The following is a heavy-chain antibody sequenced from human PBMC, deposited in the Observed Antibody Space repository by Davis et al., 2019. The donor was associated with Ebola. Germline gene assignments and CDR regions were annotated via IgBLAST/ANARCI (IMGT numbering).Heavy chain of an antibody. CDR3: ARATFGYNSGWYADY. J-gene: IGHJ4*02. V-gene: IGHV1-18*04. CDR1: GYTFTSYG. CDR2: ISAYNGNT. Sequence: ASVKVSCKASGYTFTSYGISWVRQAPGQGLEWMGWISAYNGNTNYAQKLQGRVTITTDTSASTAYLDLSSLRSDDTAVFYCARATFGYNSGWYADYWGQGTLVTVSS. D-gene: IGHD6-19*01.